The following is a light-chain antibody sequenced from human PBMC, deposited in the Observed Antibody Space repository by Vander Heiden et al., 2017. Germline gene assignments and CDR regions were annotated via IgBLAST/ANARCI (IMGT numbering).Light chain of an antibody. CDR3: AAWDDSLNVVA. Sequence: QSVLTQPPSASGTPGQRVTIPCSGSSSNIGSTTVNWYQQLPGTAPKLLIYSNNQRPSGVPDRFSGSKSGTSASLAISGLQSEDEADYYCAAWDDSLNVVAFGGGTKLTVL. CDR2: SNN. CDR1: SSNIGSTT. J-gene: IGLJ2*01. V-gene: IGLV1-44*01.